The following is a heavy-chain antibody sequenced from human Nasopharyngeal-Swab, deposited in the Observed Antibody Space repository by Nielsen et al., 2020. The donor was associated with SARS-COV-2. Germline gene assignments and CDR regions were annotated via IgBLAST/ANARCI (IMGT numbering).Heavy chain of an antibody. J-gene: IGHJ4*02. D-gene: IGHD3-22*01. V-gene: IGHV3-30*02. CDR2: IRYEGGNK. Sequence: GESLKIYWAASGFTFSSYDMHWVSQAPGKGLGWLASIRYEGGNKQYADSVRGRFTISRDNTKKMLYLQTNSLSAEDTAIYYCAKNCDSSGYPRHQDYWGQGTLVTVSS. CDR3: AKNCDSSGYPRHQDY. CDR1: GFTFSSYD.